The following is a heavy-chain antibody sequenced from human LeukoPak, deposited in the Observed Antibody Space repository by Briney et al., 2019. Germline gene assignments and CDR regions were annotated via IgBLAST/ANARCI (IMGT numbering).Heavy chain of an antibody. D-gene: IGHD5-12*01. Sequence: PGGSLRLSCAAPGFTFSIYQMYWVRQVPGKGLEWVSYISSTGSTKYYADSVKGRFTISRDNAKNSLYLQMNSLRAEDTAVYYCATLTVASPFDYWGQGALVTVSS. CDR2: ISSTGSTK. CDR1: GFTFSIYQ. J-gene: IGHJ4*02. CDR3: ATLTVASPFDY. V-gene: IGHV3-48*03.